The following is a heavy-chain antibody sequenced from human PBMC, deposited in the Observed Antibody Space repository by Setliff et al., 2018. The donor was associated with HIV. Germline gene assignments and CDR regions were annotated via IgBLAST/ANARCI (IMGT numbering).Heavy chain of an antibody. J-gene: IGHJ4*02. Sequence: PSETLSLTCTVSGGSISNYYWSWIRQPPGKGLEWIGYIYASGSTNYSPSLKSRVTISVDMSKNQFSLKLSSVTAADTAVYYCARDFLRSGYFDSWGQGKLVTVSS. CDR2: IYASGST. CDR1: GGSISNYY. V-gene: IGHV4-4*08. D-gene: IGHD4-17*01. CDR3: ARDFLRSGYFDS.